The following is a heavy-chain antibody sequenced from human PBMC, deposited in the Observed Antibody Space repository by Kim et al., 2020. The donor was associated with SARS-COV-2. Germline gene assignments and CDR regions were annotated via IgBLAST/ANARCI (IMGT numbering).Heavy chain of an antibody. D-gene: IGHD5-12*01. Sequence: STYYAASVKGRFTISRDSAKNTRYLQMSSLGAEETAVYYCSGRDGYNRDYWGQGTLVTVSS. CDR2: ST. V-gene: IGHV3-23*01. J-gene: IGHJ4*02. CDR3: SGRDGYNRDY.